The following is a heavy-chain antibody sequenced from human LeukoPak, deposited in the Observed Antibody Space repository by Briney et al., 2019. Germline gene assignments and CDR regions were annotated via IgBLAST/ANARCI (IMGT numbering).Heavy chain of an antibody. Sequence: PSETLSLTCAVYGGSFSGYYWSWIRQPPEKGLDWIGEITRTGRINYNPALKGRVTMSLDTSKNQFSLELSSMTAADTAVYYCARGYDSSGYYYDYWGQGTLVTVSS. CDR3: ARGYDSSGYYYDY. CDR2: ITRTGRI. CDR1: GGSFSGYY. D-gene: IGHD3-22*01. J-gene: IGHJ4*02. V-gene: IGHV4-34*01.